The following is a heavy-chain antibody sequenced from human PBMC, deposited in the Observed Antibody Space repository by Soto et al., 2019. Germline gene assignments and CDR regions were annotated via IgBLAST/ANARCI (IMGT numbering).Heavy chain of an antibody. CDR3: VRRHVSATGIDWFDP. D-gene: IGHD6-13*01. CDR1: GYTFTSYG. CDR2: INAANGDT. J-gene: IGHJ5*02. V-gene: IGHV1-3*01. Sequence: ASVKVSCKASGYTFTSYGIHWVRQAPGQRLEWMGWINAANGDTKYSPKFHGRVTINRDTSASTAYMELSSLRSEDTAVYYCVRRHVSATGIDWFDPWGQGTLVTVSS.